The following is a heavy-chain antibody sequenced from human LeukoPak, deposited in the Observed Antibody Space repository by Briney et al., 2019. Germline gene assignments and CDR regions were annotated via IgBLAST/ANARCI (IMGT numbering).Heavy chain of an antibody. Sequence: SETLSLTCIVSGYSISSGYYWGWIRQPPGKGLEWIGSIYHSGSTYYNPSLKSRVTISVDTSKNQFSLKLSSVTAADTAVYYCARPNWADPRGDDYWGQGTLVTVSS. V-gene: IGHV4-38-2*02. CDR1: GYSISSGYY. CDR3: ARPNWADPRGDDY. D-gene: IGHD1-1*01. J-gene: IGHJ4*02. CDR2: IYHSGST.